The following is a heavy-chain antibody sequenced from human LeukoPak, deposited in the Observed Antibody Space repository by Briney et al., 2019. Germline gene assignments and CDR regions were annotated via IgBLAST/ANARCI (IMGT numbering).Heavy chain of an antibody. Sequence: GRSLRLSCAASGFTFSNYGMHWVRQAPGKGLEWVAVMWYDGSNEYYAGSVKGRFTISRDNSKNTLYLQMNSLRAEDTAVYYCARELPPVVNYYLDYWGQGTLVTVSS. CDR1: GFTFSNYG. CDR2: MWYDGSNE. CDR3: ARELPPVVNYYLDY. J-gene: IGHJ4*02. V-gene: IGHV3-33*01. D-gene: IGHD3-22*01.